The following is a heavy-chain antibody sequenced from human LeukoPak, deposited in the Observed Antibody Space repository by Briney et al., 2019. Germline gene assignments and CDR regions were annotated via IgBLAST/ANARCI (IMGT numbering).Heavy chain of an antibody. CDR3: ARGRGIAVAGTGDYFDY. Sequence: ASVKVSCKASGYTFTSYYMHWVRQAPGQGLEWMGIINPSGGSTTYAQKFQGRVTMTRDTSTSTVYMELSSLRSEDTALYHCARGRGIAVAGTGDYFDYWGQGTLVTVSS. V-gene: IGHV1-46*01. D-gene: IGHD6-19*01. CDR1: GYTFTSYY. CDR2: INPSGGST. J-gene: IGHJ4*02.